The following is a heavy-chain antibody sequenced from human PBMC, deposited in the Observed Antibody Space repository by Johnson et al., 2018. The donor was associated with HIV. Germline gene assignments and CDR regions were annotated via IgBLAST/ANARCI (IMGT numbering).Heavy chain of an antibody. D-gene: IGHD3-22*01. CDR3: ARGYYYDSSGSDDAFDI. Sequence: QVQLVESGGGVVQPGRSLRLSCEASGLTFSNYGMHWVRQAPGKGLEWVAGISHDGWNKHSADSVKGRFPISRDNSKKTRSLQRNSLRAEDTAVYYCARGYYYDSSGSDDAFDIWGQGTMVTVSS. CDR1: GLTFSNYG. V-gene: IGHV3-30*03. J-gene: IGHJ3*02. CDR2: ISHDGWNK.